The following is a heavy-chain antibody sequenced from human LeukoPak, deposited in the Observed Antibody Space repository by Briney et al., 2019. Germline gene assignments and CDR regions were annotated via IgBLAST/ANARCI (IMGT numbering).Heavy chain of an antibody. V-gene: IGHV3-7*01. Sequence: GGSLRLSCAASGFTFNSYWMSCVRRAPGKGREGVTNIDPYGSEKQYGASVKGRFTTSRDNAKNSLYLQMNSLRAEDTAIYYCARIYYFGDNNWRYFDNWGQGTLVTASS. CDR2: IDPYGSEK. CDR1: GFTFNSYW. D-gene: IGHD3-10*01. CDR3: ARIYYFGDNNWRYFDN. J-gene: IGHJ4*02.